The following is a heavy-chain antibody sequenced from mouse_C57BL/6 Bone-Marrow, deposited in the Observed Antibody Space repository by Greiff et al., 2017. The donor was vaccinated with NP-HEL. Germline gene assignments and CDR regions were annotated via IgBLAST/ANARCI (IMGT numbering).Heavy chain of an antibody. V-gene: IGHV1-74*01. CDR2: IHPSDSDT. J-gene: IGHJ2*01. D-gene: IGHD1-1*01. CDR1: GYTFTSYW. CDR3: ARYYGSKDYFDY. Sequence: QVQLKQPGAELVKPGASVKVSCKASGYTFTSYWMHWVKQRPGQGLEWIGRIHPSDSDTNYNQKFKGKATLTVDKSSSTASMLLSSLTSEDSAVYYCARYYGSKDYFDYWGQGTTLTVSS.